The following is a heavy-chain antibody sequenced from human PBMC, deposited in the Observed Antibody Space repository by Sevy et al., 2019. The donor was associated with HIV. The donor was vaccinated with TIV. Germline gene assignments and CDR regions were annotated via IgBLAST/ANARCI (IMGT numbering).Heavy chain of an antibody. CDR2: MNPNSGNT. D-gene: IGHD3-3*01. Sequence: ASVKVSCKASGYTFTSYDINWVRQATGQGLEWMGWMNPNSGNTGYAQKFQGRVTMTRNTSISTAYMEVSSLRSEDTAVYYCAGGSLMTIFGGVIRDWFDPWGQGTLVTVSS. J-gene: IGHJ5*02. CDR1: GYTFTSYD. V-gene: IGHV1-8*01. CDR3: AGGSLMTIFGGVIRDWFDP.